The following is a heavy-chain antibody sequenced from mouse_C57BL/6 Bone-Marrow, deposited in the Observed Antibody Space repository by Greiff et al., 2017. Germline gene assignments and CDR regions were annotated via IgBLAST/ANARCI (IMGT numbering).Heavy chain of an antibody. CDR1: GYTFTPYW. CDR2: IYPGSGST. CDR3: ARMRAY. J-gene: IGHJ3*01. Sequence: QVQLQQPGAALVKPGASVEMSCKAFGYTFTPYWVTWVKQRPGQGLVWIGDIYPGSGSTNYNEKFKSKATLTVDTSSSTAYMQLSSLTSEDSAVYYCARMRAYWGQGTLVTVSA. V-gene: IGHV1-55*01.